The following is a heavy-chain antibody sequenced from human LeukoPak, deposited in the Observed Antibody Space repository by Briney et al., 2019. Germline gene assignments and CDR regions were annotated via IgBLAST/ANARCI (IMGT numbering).Heavy chain of an antibody. Sequence: ASVTVSCKASGYTFTGYYMHWVRQAPGQGLEWMGWINPNSGGTNYAQKFQGRVTMTRDTSISTAYMELSRLRSDDTAVYYCARSRDGYNYGGLDYWGQGTLVTVS. CDR2: INPNSGGT. V-gene: IGHV1-2*02. D-gene: IGHD5-24*01. CDR3: ARSRDGYNYGGLDY. J-gene: IGHJ4*02. CDR1: GYTFTGYY.